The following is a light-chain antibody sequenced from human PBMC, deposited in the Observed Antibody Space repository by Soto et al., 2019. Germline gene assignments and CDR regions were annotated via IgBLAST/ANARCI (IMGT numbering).Light chain of an antibody. CDR1: QGIGGY. V-gene: IGKV1-27*01. CDR3: QKHNSAPLT. CDR2: AAS. J-gene: IGKJ4*01. Sequence: DIQMTQSPSSLSSSLGDRVTITCRASQGIGGYLAWFQQKPGHVPKLLIYAASTLHSGVPARFSGSGSGTDFTLTISSLQPEDVATYYCQKHNSAPLTFGGGTKVEIK.